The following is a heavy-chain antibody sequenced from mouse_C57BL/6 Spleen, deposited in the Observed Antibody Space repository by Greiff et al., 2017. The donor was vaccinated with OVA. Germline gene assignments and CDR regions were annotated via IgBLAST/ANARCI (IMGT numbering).Heavy chain of an antibody. J-gene: IGHJ3*01. CDR2: IDPEDGET. CDR1: GFNIKDYY. Sequence: VQLQQSGAELVKPGASVKLSCTASGFNIKDYYMHWVKQRTEQGLEWIGRIDPEDGETKYAPKFQGKATITADTSSNTASLQLSSLTSEDTAVYYCAREQDYDVAWFAYWGQGTLVTVSA. D-gene: IGHD2-4*01. CDR3: AREQDYDVAWFAY. V-gene: IGHV14-2*01.